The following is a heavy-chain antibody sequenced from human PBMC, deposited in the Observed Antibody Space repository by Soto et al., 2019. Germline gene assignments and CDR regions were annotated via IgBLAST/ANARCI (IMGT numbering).Heavy chain of an antibody. CDR1: GYTFTSYS. CDR2: INAGNGNT. V-gene: IGHV1-3*01. J-gene: IGHJ4*02. D-gene: IGHD2-21*02. Sequence: GDSVNVSCNASGYTFTSYSMHWVRQAPGQRLEWMGWINAGNGNTKYSQKFQGRVTITRDTSASTAYMELSSLRSEDTAVYYCARSIVVVTALDYWGQGTLVTVSS. CDR3: ARSIVVVTALDY.